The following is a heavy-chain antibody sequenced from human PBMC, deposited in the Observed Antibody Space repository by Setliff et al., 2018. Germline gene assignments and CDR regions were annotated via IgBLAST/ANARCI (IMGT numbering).Heavy chain of an antibody. CDR2: IYYSGST. J-gene: IGHJ6*03. CDR1: GGSISSSSYY. Sequence: PSETLSLTCTVSGGSISSSSYYWGWIRQPPGKGLEWIGSIYYSGSTYYNPSLRSRVTISVDKSKNQFSLKLSSVTAADTAVYYCARGVNYYYYYMDVWGKGTTVTVS. V-gene: IGHV4-39*07. CDR3: ARGVNYYYYYMDV. D-gene: IGHD3-3*01.